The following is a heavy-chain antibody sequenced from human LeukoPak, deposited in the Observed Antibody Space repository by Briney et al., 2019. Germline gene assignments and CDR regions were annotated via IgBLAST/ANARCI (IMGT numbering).Heavy chain of an antibody. J-gene: IGHJ3*02. CDR1: GFTFDDYA. CDR3: TKELHPGVSGTGDVFDI. CDR2: ISWNSGSI. D-gene: IGHD6-19*01. Sequence: PGRSLRLSCAASGFTFDDYAMHWVRQAPGKGLEWVSGISWNSGSIGYADSVKGRFTISRDNAKNSLYLQMNSLRAEDTALYYWTKELHPGVSGTGDVFDIWGQGKRVPVSS. V-gene: IGHV3-9*01.